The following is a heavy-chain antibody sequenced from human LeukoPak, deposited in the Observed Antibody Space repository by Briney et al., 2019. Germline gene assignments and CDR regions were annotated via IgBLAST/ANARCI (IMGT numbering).Heavy chain of an antibody. D-gene: IGHD5-18*01. Sequence: GGSLRLSCAASGFTFSSYAMSWVRQAPGKGLEWVSAISGSGGSTYYADSVKGRFTISRDNSKNTLYLQMNSLRAEDTAVYYRAKVPGYSYGYAAFDIWGQGTMVTVSS. CDR1: GFTFSSYA. CDR2: ISGSGGST. CDR3: AKVPGYSYGYAAFDI. J-gene: IGHJ3*02. V-gene: IGHV3-23*01.